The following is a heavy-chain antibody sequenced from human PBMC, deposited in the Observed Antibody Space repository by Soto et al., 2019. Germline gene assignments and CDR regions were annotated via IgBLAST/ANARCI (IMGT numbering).Heavy chain of an antibody. CDR2: ISANGQGI. Sequence: GWSLRLSCASSVFTFSTYALSWVRQAPGKGLEWVSAISANGQGIYYADSVRGRFTTSRDNSKNTIFLHMDSLRAEDTAVYYCAKDRNYPRDQFHYWGQGTLVTVSS. CDR1: VFTFSTYA. V-gene: IGHV3-23*01. CDR3: AKDRNYPRDQFHY. D-gene: IGHD1-7*01. J-gene: IGHJ4*02.